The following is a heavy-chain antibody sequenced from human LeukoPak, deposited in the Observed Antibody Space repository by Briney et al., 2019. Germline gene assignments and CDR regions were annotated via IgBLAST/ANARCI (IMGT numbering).Heavy chain of an antibody. Sequence: PGGSLRLSCAASGFTFDDYAMHWVRLVPGKGLEWVSGIHWNSGRTGYADSVKGRFTISRDNAKDSLYLQMNSLRAEDTALYYCAKDATRIRIFGDAFDIWGQGTMVTVSS. D-gene: IGHD3-3*01. CDR3: AKDATRIRIFGDAFDI. CDR1: GFTFDDYA. CDR2: IHWNSGRT. V-gene: IGHV3-9*01. J-gene: IGHJ3*02.